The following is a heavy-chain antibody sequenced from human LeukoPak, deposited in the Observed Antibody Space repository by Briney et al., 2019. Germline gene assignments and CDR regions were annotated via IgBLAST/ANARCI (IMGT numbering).Heavy chain of an antibody. CDR3: AKDASGSHHDY. D-gene: IGHD3-10*01. Sequence: ASVKVSCKASGYTFTTYPIHWVRQPPGQRLEWMGWTNAGKGNTKYSQKFQGRVTITRDSSASTAYMELSSLRSEDTAVYYCAKDASGSHHDYWGQGTLVTVSS. J-gene: IGHJ4*02. CDR2: TNAGKGNT. V-gene: IGHV1-3*01. CDR1: GYTFTTYP.